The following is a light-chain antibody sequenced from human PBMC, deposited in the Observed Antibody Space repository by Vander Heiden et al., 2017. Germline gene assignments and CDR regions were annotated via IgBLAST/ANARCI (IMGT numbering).Light chain of an antibody. CDR3: QQYGSSPLYT. V-gene: IGKV3-20*01. CDR1: QSVSSSY. CDR2: GAA. Sequence: EIVLTHSPRTLSLSPGERATLSCSASQSVSSSYLAWYQQKPGQAHRLLIYGAAGRATGIPDRFSGSGSGTDFTLTISRMEPEDFAVYYCQQYGSSPLYTFGQGTKLEIK. J-gene: IGKJ2*01.